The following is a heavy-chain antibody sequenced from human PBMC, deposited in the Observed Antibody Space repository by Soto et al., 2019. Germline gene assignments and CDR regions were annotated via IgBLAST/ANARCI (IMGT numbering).Heavy chain of an antibody. Sequence: EVQLVESGGGLVQPGGSLRLSCAASGFTFSGYWMHWVRQSPGKGLVWVSRLNSDGSITSYADSVKGRFTISRDNAKNTLYRQMNSLRAEDTAVYFCARGGAYNGGWFSWGPGTLVTVSS. D-gene: IGHD6-19*01. CDR1: GFTFSGYW. CDR3: ARGGAYNGGWFS. J-gene: IGHJ4*02. V-gene: IGHV3-74*01. CDR2: LNSDGSIT.